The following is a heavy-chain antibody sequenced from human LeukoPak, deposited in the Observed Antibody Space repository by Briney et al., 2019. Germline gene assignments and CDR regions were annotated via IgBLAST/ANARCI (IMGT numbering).Heavy chain of an antibody. CDR1: GFTFSGHG. Sequence: PGGSLRLSCAASGFTFSGHGMHWVRQAPGKGLEWVSSISSSSSYIYYADSVKGRFTISRDNAKNSLYLQMNSLRAEDTAVYYCARVPGDTAMATGYWGQGTLVTVSS. CDR3: ARVPGDTAMATGY. V-gene: IGHV3-21*01. D-gene: IGHD5-18*01. J-gene: IGHJ4*02. CDR2: ISSSSSYI.